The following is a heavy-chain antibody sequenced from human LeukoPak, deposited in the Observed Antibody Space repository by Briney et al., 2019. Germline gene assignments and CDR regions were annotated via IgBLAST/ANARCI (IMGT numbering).Heavy chain of an antibody. J-gene: IGHJ4*02. Sequence: GGSLRLSCAASGFTFSSYGMHWVRQAPGKGLEWVAVIWYDGSNTYYADSVKGRFTISRDNSKNTLYLQMNSLRAEDTAVYYCARDGRGYCSGGSCSSYYFDYWGQGTLVTVSS. CDR1: GFTFSSYG. CDR3: ARDGRGYCSGGSCSSYYFDY. V-gene: IGHV3-33*01. D-gene: IGHD2-15*01. CDR2: IWYDGSNT.